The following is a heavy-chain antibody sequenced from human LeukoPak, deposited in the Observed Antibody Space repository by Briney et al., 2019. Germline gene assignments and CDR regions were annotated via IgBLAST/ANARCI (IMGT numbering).Heavy chain of an antibody. CDR3: ARYRFVVGATDAFDI. Sequence: PGGSLRLSCAASGFTFSSYAMSWVRQAPGKGLEWVSSISSSSSYIYYSDSVKGRFTIFRDNAKNSLYLQMNSLRAEDTAVYYCARYRFVVGATDAFDIWGQGTMVTVSS. D-gene: IGHD1-26*01. CDR1: GFTFSSYA. V-gene: IGHV3-21*01. CDR2: ISSSSSYI. J-gene: IGHJ3*02.